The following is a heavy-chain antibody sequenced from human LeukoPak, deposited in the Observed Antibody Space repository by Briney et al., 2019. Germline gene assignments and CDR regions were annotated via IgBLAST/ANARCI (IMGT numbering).Heavy chain of an antibody. CDR1: GFTFSIYS. CDR2: ISFSGNTI. D-gene: IGHD3-16*01. CDR3: ARDLYPGY. Sequence: GGSLRLSCATSGFTFSIYSMNWVRQAPGKGLEWVSFISFSGNTIKYADSVKGRFTISRDNAKNSLYLQMNSLRAEDTGVYYCARDLYPGYWGQGTLVTVSS. J-gene: IGHJ4*02. V-gene: IGHV3-48*01.